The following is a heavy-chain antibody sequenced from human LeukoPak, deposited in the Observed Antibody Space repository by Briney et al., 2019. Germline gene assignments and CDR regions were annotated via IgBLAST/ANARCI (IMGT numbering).Heavy chain of an antibody. J-gene: IGHJ4*02. CDR3: ARIDYVEMDY. CDR2: IYYSGST. V-gene: IGHV4-39*01. D-gene: IGHD3-16*01. CDR1: GGSISSSSYY. Sequence: SETLSLTCTVSGGSISSSSYYWGWIRQPPGKGLEWIGSIYYSGSTYYNPSLKSRVTISVDTSKSQFSLKLSSVTAADTAVYYCARIDYVEMDYWGQGTLVTVSS.